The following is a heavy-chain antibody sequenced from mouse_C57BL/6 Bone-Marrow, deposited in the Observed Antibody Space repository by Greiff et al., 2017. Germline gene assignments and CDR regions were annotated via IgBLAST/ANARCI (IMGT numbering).Heavy chain of an antibody. CDR2: INPNNGGT. CDR1: GYTFTDYY. D-gene: IGHD2-3*01. J-gene: IGHJ4*01. Sequence: VQLQQSGPELVKPGASVKISCKASGYTFTDYYMNWVKQSHGKSLEWIGDINPNNGGTSYNQKFKGKATLTVDKSSSTAYMELRSLTSADSAVYYCAREAIYDGYPPYAMDYWGQGTSVTVSS. V-gene: IGHV1-26*01. CDR3: AREAIYDGYPPYAMDY.